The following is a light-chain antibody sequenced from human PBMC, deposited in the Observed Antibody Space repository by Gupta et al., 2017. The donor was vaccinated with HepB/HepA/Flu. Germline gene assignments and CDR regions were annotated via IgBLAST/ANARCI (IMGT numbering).Light chain of an antibody. CDR2: SND. J-gene: IGLJ3*02. Sequence: QSVLTQPPSASGTPGQRVTISCSGSSSNIGSYTVNWYHHLPGTAPKLLIYSNDQRPSGVPDRFSGSKSGTSASLAISGLQSEDEAEYYCAAWDDSLNGWVFGGGTKLTVL. CDR1: SSNIGSYT. V-gene: IGLV1-44*01. CDR3: AAWDDSLNGWV.